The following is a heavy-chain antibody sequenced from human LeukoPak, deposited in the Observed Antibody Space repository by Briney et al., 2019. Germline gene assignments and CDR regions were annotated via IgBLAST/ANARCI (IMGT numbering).Heavy chain of an antibody. D-gene: IGHD6-13*01. CDR2: IKQDGSEK. Sequence: PGGSLRLSCAASGFTFSTYYMSWVRQAPGTGLEWVANIKQDGSEKYYVDSVKGRFTISRDNAKNSLYLQMNSLRAEDTAVYYCAREMYSSSWYDPWGQGTLVTVSS. J-gene: IGHJ5*02. V-gene: IGHV3-7*01. CDR3: AREMYSSSWYDP. CDR1: GFTFSTYY.